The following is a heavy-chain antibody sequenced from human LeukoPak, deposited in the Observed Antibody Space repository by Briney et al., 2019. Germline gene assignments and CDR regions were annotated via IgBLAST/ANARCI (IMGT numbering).Heavy chain of an antibody. CDR3: ARYSTIFGVVSPARYYFDY. J-gene: IGHJ4*02. D-gene: IGHD3-3*01. CDR2: IYYSGST. CDR1: GGSISSYY. V-gene: IGHV4-59*08. Sequence: SSETLSLTCTVSGGSISSYYWSWIRQPPGKGLEWIGYIYYSGSTNYNPSLKSRVTISVDTSKNQFSLKLSFVTAADTAVYYCARYSTIFGVVSPARYYFDYWGQGTLVTVSS.